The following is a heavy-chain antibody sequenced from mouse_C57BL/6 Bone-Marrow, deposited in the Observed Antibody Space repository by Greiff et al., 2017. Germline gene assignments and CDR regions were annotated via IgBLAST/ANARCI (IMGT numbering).Heavy chain of an antibody. V-gene: IGHV1-39*01. CDR3: ARGTRAPHFITTVVDFDY. CDR1: GYSFTDYN. D-gene: IGHD1-1*01. Sequence: VQLQQSGPELVKPGASVKISCKASGYSFTDYNMNWVKQSNGKSLEWIGVINPNYGTTSYNQKFKGKATLTVDQSSSTAYMQLNSLTSEDSAVYYCARGTRAPHFITTVVDFDYWGQGTTLTVSS. CDR2: INPNYGTT. J-gene: IGHJ2*01.